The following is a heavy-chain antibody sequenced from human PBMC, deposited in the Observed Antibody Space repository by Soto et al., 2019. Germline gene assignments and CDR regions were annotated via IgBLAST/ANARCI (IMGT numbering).Heavy chain of an antibody. CDR1: GSTFSRYG. D-gene: IGHD3-10*01. CDR3: ARDQGVRGRYDDCDI. CDR2: IWYDENSE. J-gene: IGHJ3*02. Sequence: QVQLVESGGGVVQPGRSLRLSCAASGSTFSRYGMHWVRQAPGKGLEWVAVIWYDENSEYYADSVRGRFTISRDNSKNTLYLQMNSLTAEDTAVYYCARDQGVRGRYDDCDIWGQGTMVTVSS. V-gene: IGHV3-33*01.